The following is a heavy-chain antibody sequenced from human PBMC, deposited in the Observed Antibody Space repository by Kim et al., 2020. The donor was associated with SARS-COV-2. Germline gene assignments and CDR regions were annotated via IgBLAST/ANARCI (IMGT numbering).Heavy chain of an antibody. D-gene: IGHD6-13*01. CDR3: ARAGRIAAAGPDYYYYYGMDV. CDR2: INHSGST. Sequence: SETLSLTCAVYGGSFSGYYWSWIRQPPGKGLEWIGEINHSGSTKYNPSLKSRVTISVDTSKNQFSLKLSSVTAADTAVYYCARAGRIAAAGPDYYYYYGMDVWGQGTTVTVSS. V-gene: IGHV4-34*01. CDR1: GGSFSGYY. J-gene: IGHJ6*02.